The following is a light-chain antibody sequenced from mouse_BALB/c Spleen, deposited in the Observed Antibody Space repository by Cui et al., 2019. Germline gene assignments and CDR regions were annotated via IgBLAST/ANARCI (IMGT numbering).Light chain of an antibody. CDR2: SAS. CDR3: QQYNSYPYT. J-gene: IGKJ2*01. Sequence: DIVMTQSQKFMSTSVGDRVSVTCKASQNVGTNVAWYQQKPGQSPKALIYSASYRYSGVPDRFTSSGSGTDFTLTISNVQSEDLAEYFCQQYNSYPYTFGGGTKLEIK. CDR1: QNVGTN. V-gene: IGKV6-15*01.